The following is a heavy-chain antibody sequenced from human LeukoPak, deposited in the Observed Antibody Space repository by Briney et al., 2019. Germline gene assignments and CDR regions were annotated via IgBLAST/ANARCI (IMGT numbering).Heavy chain of an antibody. D-gene: IGHD2-2*01. Sequence: SVKVSCKTFGYTFTDYYIQWVRQAPGQGLEWMGGIIPIFGTANYAQKFQGGVTITADESTSTAYMELSSLRSEDTAVYYCARDAGYCSSTSCPRGMDVWGQGTTVTVSS. CDR2: IIPIFGTA. J-gene: IGHJ6*02. CDR3: ARDAGYCSSTSCPRGMDV. CDR1: GYTFTDYY. V-gene: IGHV1-69*13.